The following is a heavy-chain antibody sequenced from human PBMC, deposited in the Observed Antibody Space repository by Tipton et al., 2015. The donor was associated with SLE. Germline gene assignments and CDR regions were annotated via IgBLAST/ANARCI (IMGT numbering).Heavy chain of an antibody. CDR3: ARDRLGGAAFDI. D-gene: IGHD7-27*01. V-gene: IGHV6-1*01. CDR2: TYYRSKWYN. J-gene: IGHJ3*02. Sequence: PSRGLEWLGRTYYRSKWYNDYAVSVKSRITINPDTSKNQFSLQLNSVTPEDTAVYYCARDRLGGAAFDIWGQGTMVTVSS.